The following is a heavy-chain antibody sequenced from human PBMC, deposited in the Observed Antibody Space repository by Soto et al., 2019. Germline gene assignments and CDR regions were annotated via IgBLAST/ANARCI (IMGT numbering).Heavy chain of an antibody. J-gene: IGHJ6*03. D-gene: IGHD5-18*01. Sequence: PSETLSLTCTVSGGSISSYYWSWIRQPPGKGLEWIGYIYYSGSTNYNPSLKSRVTISVDTSKNQFSLKLSSVTAADTAVYYCARQGRYRGYYYYYYMDVWGKRTTVTVSS. V-gene: IGHV4-59*08. CDR1: GGSISSYY. CDR3: ARQGRYRGYYYYYYMDV. CDR2: IYYSGST.